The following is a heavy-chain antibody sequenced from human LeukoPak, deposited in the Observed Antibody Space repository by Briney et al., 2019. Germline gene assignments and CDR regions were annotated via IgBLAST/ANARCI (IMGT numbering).Heavy chain of an antibody. CDR3: ARDIRVTMVRGRYFDY. J-gene: IGHJ4*02. V-gene: IGHV1-8*01. Sequence: GASVKVSCKASGYTFTSYDINWVRQATGQGLEWMGWMNPNSGNTGYAQKLQGRVTMTTDTSTSTAYMELRSLRSDDTAVYYCARDIRVTMVRGRYFDYWGQGTLVTVSS. CDR2: MNPNSGNT. D-gene: IGHD3-10*01. CDR1: GYTFTSYD.